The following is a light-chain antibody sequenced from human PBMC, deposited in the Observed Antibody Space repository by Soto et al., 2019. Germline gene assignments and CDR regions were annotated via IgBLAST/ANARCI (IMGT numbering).Light chain of an antibody. CDR1: SSDIGTYNF. CDR3: CSYTSGSTLVV. Sequence: QSALTQPASASGSPGQSITISCTGTSSDIGTYNFVSWYQHHPGKAPKLMIFEVSYRPSGVSNRFSGSKSGNTASLTISGLQAEDEADYYCCSYTSGSTLVVFGGGTQLTVL. V-gene: IGLV2-14*01. J-gene: IGLJ3*02. CDR2: EVS.